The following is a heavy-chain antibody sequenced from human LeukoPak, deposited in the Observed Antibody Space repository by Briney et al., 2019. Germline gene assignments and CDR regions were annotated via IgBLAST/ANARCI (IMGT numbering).Heavy chain of an antibody. D-gene: IGHD5-12*01. J-gene: IGHJ4*02. V-gene: IGHV5-51*01. CDR1: GXRFTSYW. CDR2: IYPGDSDT. Sequence: PGESLKISCKGSGXRFTSYWSGWVRQMPGKGLEWMGVIYPGDSDTRYSPSFQGQVTISADKSISTAYLQWSSLKASDTAIYYCARDRYSAYDWNYWGQGTLVTVSS. CDR3: ARDRYSAYDWNY.